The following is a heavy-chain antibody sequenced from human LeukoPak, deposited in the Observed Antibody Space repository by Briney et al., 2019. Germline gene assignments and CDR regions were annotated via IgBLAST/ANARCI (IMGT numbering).Heavy chain of an antibody. D-gene: IGHD2-21*01. J-gene: IGHJ4*02. V-gene: IGHV3-23*01. CDR1: GFTFSNYG. CDR3: ARAIALDY. Sequence: GSLRLSCAASGFTFSNYGMNWVRQAPGKGLEWVSIITSGVGITYYADSVKGRFTISRDNAKNTLYLQMNSLRAEDTAVYYCARAIALDYWGQGTLVTVSS. CDR2: ITSGVGIT.